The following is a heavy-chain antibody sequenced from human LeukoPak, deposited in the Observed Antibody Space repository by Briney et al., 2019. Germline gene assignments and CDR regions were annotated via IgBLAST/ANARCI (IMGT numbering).Heavy chain of an antibody. D-gene: IGHD6-13*01. CDR3: ARDYYSSSWYIGWGWFDP. V-gene: IGHV1-18*01. CDR2: ISAYNGNT. CDR1: GYTFTSYG. Sequence: ASVKVSCKASGYTFTSYGISWVRQAPGQGLEWMGWISAYNGNTNYAQKLQGRVTMTTDTSTSTAYMELRSLRSDDTAVYYCARDYYSSSWYIGWGWFDPWGQGTLVTVSS. J-gene: IGHJ5*02.